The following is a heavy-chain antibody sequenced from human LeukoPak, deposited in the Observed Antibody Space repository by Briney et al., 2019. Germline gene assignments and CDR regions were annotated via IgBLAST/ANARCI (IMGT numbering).Heavy chain of an antibody. J-gene: IGHJ3*02. V-gene: IGHV1-2*02. CDR2: INPSSGGT. Sequence: ASVKVSCKASGYTFTAYFMHWVRQAPGQGPEWMGWINPSSGGTKFAQRFQGRFTMTRDTSISTAYLELSSLTSDDTAVYYCARDGVYSTDFDAFDIWGQGTMVTVSP. CDR1: GYTFTAYF. CDR3: ARDGVYSTDFDAFDI. D-gene: IGHD6-13*01.